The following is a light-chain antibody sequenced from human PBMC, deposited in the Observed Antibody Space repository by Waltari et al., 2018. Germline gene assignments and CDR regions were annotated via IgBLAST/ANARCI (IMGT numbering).Light chain of an antibody. CDR3: QQYNTYTS. Sequence: IQMTQSPSSLSASVGHPVTITCRASQSISDWLAWYQPKPGKAPILLIYKASILKSGVPSRFSGSGSGTQFTPTISSLQPGDFATYFCQQYNTYTSFGQGTKLEIK. J-gene: IGKJ2*01. CDR2: KAS. CDR1: QSISDW. V-gene: IGKV1-5*03.